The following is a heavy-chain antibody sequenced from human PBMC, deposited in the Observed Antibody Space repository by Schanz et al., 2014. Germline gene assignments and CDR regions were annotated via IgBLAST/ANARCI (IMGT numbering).Heavy chain of an antibody. CDR1: GYTFTTYY. D-gene: IGHD5-12*01. CDR3: ARDFSAYVGNYFDY. J-gene: IGHJ4*02. V-gene: IGHV1-46*01. CDR2: INPSGGST. Sequence: QLQLVQSGAEVKKPGASMKVSCKASGYTFTTYYMLWVRQAPGQGLEWMGIINPSGGSTRYGQKFQGRITVTTDTSTSTVYLELSSLRSDDTAVYYCARDFSAYVGNYFDYWGQGTLVTVSS.